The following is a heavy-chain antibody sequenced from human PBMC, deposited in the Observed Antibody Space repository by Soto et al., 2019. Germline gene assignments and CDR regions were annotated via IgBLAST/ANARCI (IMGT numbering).Heavy chain of an antibody. CDR3: ARDNSRPTAYYYGMDV. J-gene: IGHJ6*02. CDR1: GYTFTSYY. CDR2: INPSGGST. V-gene: IGHV1-46*01. D-gene: IGHD5-18*01. Sequence: GASVKVSCKASGYTFTSYYMHWVRQAPGQGLEWMGIINPSGGSTSYVQKFQGRVTMTRDTSTSTVYMELSSLRSEDTAVYYCARDNSRPTAYYYGMDVWGQGTTVTVSS.